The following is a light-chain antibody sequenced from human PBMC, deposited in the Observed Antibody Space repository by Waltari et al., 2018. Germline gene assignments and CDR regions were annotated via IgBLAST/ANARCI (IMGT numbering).Light chain of an antibody. J-gene: IGKJ1*01. CDR3: QHYVRLPAT. CDR2: DAS. Sequence: EIVLTHSPGTLSFSPGERATLACRASRSVGRSLAWYQQKPGQAPSLLIYDASRRTTGIPDRFSGSGSGTDFSLTISTLEPEDFAVYYCQHYVRLPATFGQGTKVEI. CDR1: RSVGRS. V-gene: IGKV3-20*01.